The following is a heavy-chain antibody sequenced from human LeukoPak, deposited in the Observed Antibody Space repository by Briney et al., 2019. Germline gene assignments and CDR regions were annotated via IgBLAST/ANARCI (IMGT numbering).Heavy chain of an antibody. CDR2: INSDESYT. CDR1: GFTFSSYW. V-gene: IGHV3-74*01. D-gene: IGHD3-16*02. Sequence: GGSLRLSCAASGFTFSSYWMHRVRQVPGKGLVWVSHINSDESYTSYADSVKGRFTISRDNAKNSVYLQMNSLRVEDTAVYYCARVRYQTADYWGQGTLVTVSS. J-gene: IGHJ4*02. CDR3: ARVRYQTADY.